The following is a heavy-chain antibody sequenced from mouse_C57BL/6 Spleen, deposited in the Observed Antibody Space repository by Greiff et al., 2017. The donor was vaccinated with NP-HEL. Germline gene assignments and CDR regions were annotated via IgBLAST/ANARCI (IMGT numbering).Heavy chain of an antibody. CDR1: GYSFTSYY. Sequence: VQLQQSGPELVKPGASVKISCKASGYSFTSYYIHWVKQRPGQGLEWIGWIDPGSGNTKYNEKFKGKATLTADTSSSTAYMQLSSLTSEDSAVYYCARGSNYYFDYWGQGTTLTVSS. J-gene: IGHJ2*01. V-gene: IGHV1-66*01. CDR2: IDPGSGNT. CDR3: ARGSNYYFDY. D-gene: IGHD2-5*01.